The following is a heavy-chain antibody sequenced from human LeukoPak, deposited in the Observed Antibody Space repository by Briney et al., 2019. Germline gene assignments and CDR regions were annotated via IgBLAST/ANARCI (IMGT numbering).Heavy chain of an antibody. CDR3: VRDQGGAVSY. D-gene: IGHD3-16*01. J-gene: IGHJ4*02. CDR1: GFTFSSYS. V-gene: IGHV3-48*01. CDR2: ISSLSGTI. Sequence: HPGGSLRLSCAASGFTFSSYSMNWVRQAPGKGLEWVSYISSLSGTIHYADSVTGRFIISRDNAKNSLFLQMNSLRAEDTAVYYCVRDQGGAVSYWGQGTLVTVSS.